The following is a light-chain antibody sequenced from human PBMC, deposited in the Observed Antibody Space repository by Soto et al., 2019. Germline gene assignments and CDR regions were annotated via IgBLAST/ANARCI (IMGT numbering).Light chain of an antibody. J-gene: IGKJ2*01. Sequence: DIQMTQSPSTLSAFVGYRVTITCRASQSISSWLAWYQQKPGKATKVLIYDASSLESGVPSRFSGSGSGTEFTLTISRLQPDDFATEYCQQYNSYPYTFGQGTKLEIK. CDR3: QQYNSYPYT. CDR1: QSISSW. CDR2: DAS. V-gene: IGKV1-5*01.